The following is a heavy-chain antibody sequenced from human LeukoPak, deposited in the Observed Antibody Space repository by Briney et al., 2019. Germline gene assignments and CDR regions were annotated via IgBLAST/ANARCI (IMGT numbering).Heavy chain of an antibody. CDR3: ARHERFLEWLLAIDY. CDR2: IYHSGST. D-gene: IGHD3-3*01. J-gene: IGHJ4*02. CDR1: GGSISSSNW. Sequence: SGTLSLTCAVSGGSISSSNWWSWVRQPPGKGLEWIGEIYHSGSTNYNPSLKSRVTISVDKSKNQFSLKLSSVTAADTAVYYCARHERFLEWLLAIDYWGQGTLVTVSS. V-gene: IGHV4-4*02.